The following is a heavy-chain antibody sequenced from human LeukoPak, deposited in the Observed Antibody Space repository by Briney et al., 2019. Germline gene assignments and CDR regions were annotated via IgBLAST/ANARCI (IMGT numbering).Heavy chain of an antibody. CDR1: GFTFDDYA. V-gene: IGHV3-9*01. CDR3: ATTGYYGSGSYYIPDY. J-gene: IGHJ4*02. D-gene: IGHD3-10*01. CDR2: ISWNSGSI. Sequence: SLRLSCAASGFTFDDYAMHWVRQAPGKGLEWVSGISWNSGSIGYADSVKGRFNISSDNAKNSLYLQMNSLRAEDTALYYCATTGYYGSGSYYIPDYWGQGTLVTVSS.